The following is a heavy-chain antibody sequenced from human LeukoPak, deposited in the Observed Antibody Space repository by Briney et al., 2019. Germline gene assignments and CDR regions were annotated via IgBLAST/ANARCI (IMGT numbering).Heavy chain of an antibody. V-gene: IGHV1-2*02. CDR2: INPNSGGT. Sequence: ASVKVSCKVSGYTLTELSMHWVRQAPGQGLEWMGWINPNSGGTNYAQKFQGRVTMTRDTSISTAYMELSRLRSDDTAVYYCASPQDSGSYRDYWGQGTLVTVSS. CDR1: GYTLTELS. J-gene: IGHJ4*02. CDR3: ASPQDSGSYRDY. D-gene: IGHD1-26*01.